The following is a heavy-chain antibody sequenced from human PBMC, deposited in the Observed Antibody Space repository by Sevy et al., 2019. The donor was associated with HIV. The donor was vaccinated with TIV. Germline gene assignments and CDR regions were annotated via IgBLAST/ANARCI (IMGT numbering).Heavy chain of an antibody. D-gene: IGHD2-15*01. CDR2: IYANGSS. CDR1: GGSISSYY. J-gene: IGHJ4*02. V-gene: IGHV4-4*07. CDR3: AGGPIGYCSGSNCPPSGIEY. Sequence: SETLSLTCAVSGGSISSYYWSWIRQSAGEGLEWIGRIYANGSSNYNPSLNSRVTMSVDTSKNQFSLKLNSVTAADTAVYYWAGGPIGYCSGSNCPPSGIEYWGQGTLVTVSS.